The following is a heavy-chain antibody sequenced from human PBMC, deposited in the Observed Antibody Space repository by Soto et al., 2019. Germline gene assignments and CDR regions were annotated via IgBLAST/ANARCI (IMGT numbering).Heavy chain of an antibody. CDR1: GFTFSSYS. J-gene: IGHJ6*02. Sequence: EVQLVESGGGLVKPGGSLRLYCAASGFTFSSYSMNWVRQAPGKGLEWVSSISSSSSYIYYADSVKGRFTISRDNAKNSLYLQMNSLRAEDTAVYYCARGSYYYYYGMDVWGQGTTVTVSS. CDR2: ISSSSSYI. CDR3: ARGSYYYYYGMDV. V-gene: IGHV3-21*01.